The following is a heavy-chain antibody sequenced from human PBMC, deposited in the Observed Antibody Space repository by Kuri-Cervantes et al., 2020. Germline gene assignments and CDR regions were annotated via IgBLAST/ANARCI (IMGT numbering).Heavy chain of an antibody. CDR1: GFTFSSYW. Sequence: LSLTCAASGFTFSSYWMHWVRQAPGKGLVWVSRINSDGSSTSYADSVKGRFTISRDNAKNTLFLQMNSLRAEDTAVYYCARAGSRGAYYYYYMDVWGKGTTVTVSS. CDR2: INSDGSST. D-gene: IGHD3-10*01. J-gene: IGHJ6*03. CDR3: ARAGSRGAYYYYYMDV. V-gene: IGHV3-74*01.